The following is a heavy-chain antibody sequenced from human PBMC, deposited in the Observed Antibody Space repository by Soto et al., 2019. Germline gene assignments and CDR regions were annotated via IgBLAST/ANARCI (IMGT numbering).Heavy chain of an antibody. CDR2: IYDSGSS. Sequence: SETLSLTCTVSGGSISSGVYYWSGIRHHPGKGLEWIGYIYDSGSSYYNPSLQSRVTMSVDTSKNQFSLKLSSVTAADTAVYYCAREKGYISGPKNFDYWGQGTLVTVSS. CDR1: GGSISSGVYY. V-gene: IGHV4-30-4*08. CDR3: AREKGYISGPKNFDY. D-gene: IGHD5-12*01. J-gene: IGHJ4*02.